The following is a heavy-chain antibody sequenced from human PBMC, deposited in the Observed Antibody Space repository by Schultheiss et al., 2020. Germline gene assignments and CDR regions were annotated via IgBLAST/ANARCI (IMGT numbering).Heavy chain of an antibody. J-gene: IGHJ4*02. V-gene: IGHV4-39*01. D-gene: IGHD4-17*01. CDR2: IYYSGST. CDR3: ARLQLGLPNGDPRSNYYYFDY. CDR1: GGSISSYY. Sequence: SETLSLTCTVSGGSISSYYWSWVRQPPGKGLEWIGSIYYSGSTYYNPSLKSRVTISVDTSKNQFSLKLSSVTAADTAVYYCARLQLGLPNGDPRSNYYYFDYWGQGTLVTVSS.